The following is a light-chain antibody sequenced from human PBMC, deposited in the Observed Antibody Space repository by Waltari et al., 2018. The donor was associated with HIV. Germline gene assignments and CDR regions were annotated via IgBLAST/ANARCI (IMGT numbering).Light chain of an antibody. CDR1: QSISTY. V-gene: IGKV1-39*01. J-gene: IGKJ4*01. CDR2: AAS. CDR3: QQSFSVPPS. Sequence: DIQMTQSPSSLSASVGDRVTIPCRARQSISTYLNWYQQKPGKAPKLLINAASSLQSGVPSRFSGSGSGTDFTLIISSLQPEDFATYYCQQSFSVPPSFSGGSKVEIK.